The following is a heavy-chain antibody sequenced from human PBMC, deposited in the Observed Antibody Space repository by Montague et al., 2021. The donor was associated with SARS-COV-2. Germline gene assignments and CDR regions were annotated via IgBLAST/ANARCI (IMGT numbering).Heavy chain of an antibody. Sequence: SETLSLTCTVTGGSIRHYYWSWIRQPPGRGLEWIGYVNHSGNTDYSPSLKSRVTISLDTSKNQFSLKVTSVTAADTAVYYCARGGGYYNYGLDVWGQGTLVTVSS. J-gene: IGHJ6*02. V-gene: IGHV4-59*01. D-gene: IGHD3-22*01. CDR1: GGSIRHYY. CDR2: VNHSGNT. CDR3: ARGGGYYNYGLDV.